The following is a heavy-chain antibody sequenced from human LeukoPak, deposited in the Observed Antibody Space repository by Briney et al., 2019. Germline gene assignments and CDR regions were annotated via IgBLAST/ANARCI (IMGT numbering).Heavy chain of an antibody. V-gene: IGHV6-1*01. CDR1: GDSVSSNSAA. J-gene: IGHJ4*02. Sequence: SQTLSLTCATSGDSVSSNSAAWNWIRQSPSRGLEWLGRTYYRSKWYNDYAVSVKSRITINPDTSKNQFSLQLNSVTPEDTAVYYCARGSHSGYDYFAGDQIDYWGQGTLVTVSS. CDR3: ARGSHSGYDYFAGDQIDY. CDR2: TYYRSKWYN. D-gene: IGHD5-12*01.